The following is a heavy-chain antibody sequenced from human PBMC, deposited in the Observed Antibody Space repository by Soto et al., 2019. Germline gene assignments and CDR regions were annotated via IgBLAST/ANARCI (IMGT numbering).Heavy chain of an antibody. Sequence: GGSLRLSCAASGFTFSSYSMNWVRQAPGKGLEWVSYISSSSTIYYADSVKGRFNISRDNAKNSLYLQMNSLRAEDTAVYYCARDVGQLLYYNWFDPWGQGTLVTVSS. CDR1: GFTFSSYS. CDR3: ARDVGQLLYYNWFDP. V-gene: IGHV3-48*01. D-gene: IGHD2-2*02. J-gene: IGHJ5*02. CDR2: ISSSSTI.